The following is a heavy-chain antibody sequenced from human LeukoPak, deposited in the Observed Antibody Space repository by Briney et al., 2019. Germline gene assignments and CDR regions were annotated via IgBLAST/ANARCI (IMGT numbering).Heavy chain of an antibody. CDR2: ISPIFGIA. Sequence: SVNVSCKASGGTFSSYAISWVREAPGQWLEWMGRISPIFGIADYAQKFQGRVTITSEKSTSTAYMELSSLSSDETAVHYCARGIAACYFHWFDPWGQGTLVTVSS. J-gene: IGHJ5*02. CDR1: GGTFSSYA. CDR3: ARGIAACYFHWFDP. V-gene: IGHV1-69*04. D-gene: IGHD6-13*01.